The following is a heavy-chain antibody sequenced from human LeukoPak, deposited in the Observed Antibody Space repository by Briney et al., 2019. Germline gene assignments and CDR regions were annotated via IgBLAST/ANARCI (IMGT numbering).Heavy chain of an antibody. CDR1: GFTFSSYS. Sequence: GGSLRLSCAASGFTFSSYSMNWVRQAPGKGLEWVSSISSSSSYIYYADSVKGRFTISRDNAKNSLYLQMNSLRAEDTAVYYCAKEHSYYDFWSGSMTPDYYFDYWGQGTLVTVSS. D-gene: IGHD3-3*01. CDR3: AKEHSYYDFWSGSMTPDYYFDY. CDR2: ISSSSSYI. V-gene: IGHV3-21*01. J-gene: IGHJ4*02.